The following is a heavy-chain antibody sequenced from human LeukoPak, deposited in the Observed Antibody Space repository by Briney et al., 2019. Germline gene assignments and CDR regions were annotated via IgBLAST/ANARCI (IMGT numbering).Heavy chain of an antibody. CDR2: ISYDGSNK. J-gene: IGHJ4*02. CDR1: GFTFSSYG. V-gene: IGHV3-30*18. Sequence: YPGGSLRLSCAASGFTFSSYGMHWVRQAPGKGLEWVAVISYDGSNKYYADSVKGRFTISRDNSKNTLYLQMNSLRAEDTAVYYCAKDPFSTVTNFDYWGQGTLVTVSS. CDR3: AKDPFSTVTNFDY. D-gene: IGHD4-17*01.